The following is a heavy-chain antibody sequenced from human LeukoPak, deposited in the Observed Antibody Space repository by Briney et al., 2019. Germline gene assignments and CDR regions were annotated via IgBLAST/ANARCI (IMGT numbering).Heavy chain of an antibody. CDR1: GYTFTSYA. D-gene: IGHD3-22*01. Sequence: ASVEVSCKASGYTFTSYAMNWVRQAPGQGLEWMGWINTNTGNPTYAQGFTGRFVFSLDTSVSTAYLQISSLKAEDTAVYYCARDLHTYYYDSSGYSDYWGQGTLVTVSS. V-gene: IGHV7-4-1*02. J-gene: IGHJ4*02. CDR3: ARDLHTYYYDSSGYSDY. CDR2: INTNTGNP.